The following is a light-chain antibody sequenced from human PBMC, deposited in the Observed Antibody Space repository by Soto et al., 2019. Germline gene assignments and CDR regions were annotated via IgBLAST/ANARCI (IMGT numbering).Light chain of an antibody. CDR1: GGSIASDF. Sequence: NFMLTQPHSVSESPGKTVTISCTRSGGSIASDFVQWYQQRPGSAPTTVIYENNRRPSEVPDRFSGSIDSSSNSASLTISGLTTEDEADYYCQSYDSSNQVFGGGTKLTVL. J-gene: IGLJ2*01. V-gene: IGLV6-57*04. CDR2: ENN. CDR3: QSYDSSNQV.